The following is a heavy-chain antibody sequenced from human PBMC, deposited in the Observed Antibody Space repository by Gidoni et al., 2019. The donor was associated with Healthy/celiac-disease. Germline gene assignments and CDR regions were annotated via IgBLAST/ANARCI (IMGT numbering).Heavy chain of an antibody. Sequence: QVQLVQSGAEVKKPGAAVKVCCKASGYTFTSYDINWVRQATGQGLEWMGWMNPNSGNTGYAQKFQGRVTMTRNTSISTAYMGLSSLRSEDTSVYSCARGRRQWLVRGGWGYWGQGTLVTVSS. D-gene: IGHD6-19*01. V-gene: IGHV1-8*01. CDR1: GYTFTSYD. J-gene: IGHJ4*02. CDR2: MNPNSGNT. CDR3: ARGRRQWLVRGGWGY.